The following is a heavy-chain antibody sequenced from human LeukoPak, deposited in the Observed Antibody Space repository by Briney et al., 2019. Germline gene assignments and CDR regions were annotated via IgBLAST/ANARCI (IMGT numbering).Heavy chain of an antibody. D-gene: IGHD3-10*01. J-gene: IGHJ4*02. V-gene: IGHV1-2*02. CDR2: INPNSGGT. Sequence: ASVKVSCKASGYTFTGYYMHWVRQAPGQGLEWMGWINPNSGGTNYAQKFQGRVTMTRDTSISTAYMELSRLRSDDTAVYYRARARHRWFGSPVAYWGQGTLVTVSS. CDR1: GYTFTGYY. CDR3: ARARHRWFGSPVAY.